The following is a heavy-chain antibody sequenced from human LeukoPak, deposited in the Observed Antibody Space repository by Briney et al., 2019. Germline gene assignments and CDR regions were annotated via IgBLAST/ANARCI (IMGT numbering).Heavy chain of an antibody. V-gene: IGHV4-59*01. CDR1: GGSISSYY. CDR3: ARHAAMVPLDFDY. J-gene: IGHJ4*02. D-gene: IGHD5-18*01. CDR2: IYYSGRT. Sequence: SETLSLTCTVPGGSISSYYWSWIRQPPGEGLEWIGYIYYSGRTSYNPSLKSRVTISVDTSKNQFSLRLSSVTAAETAVYYCARHAAMVPLDFDYCGQGNLGTVSS.